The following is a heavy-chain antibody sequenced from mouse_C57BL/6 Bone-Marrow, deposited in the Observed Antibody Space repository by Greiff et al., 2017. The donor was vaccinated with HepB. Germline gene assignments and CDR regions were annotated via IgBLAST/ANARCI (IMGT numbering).Heavy chain of an antibody. Sequence: QVQLQQSGAELARPGASVKLSCKASGYTFTSYGISWVKQRTGQGLEWIGEIYPRSGNTYYNEKFKGKATLTADKSSSTAYMELRSLTSEDSAVYFLARSYGRSYWGYFDVWGTGTTVTVSS. CDR3: ARSYGRSYWGYFDV. CDR1: GYTFTSYG. CDR2: IYPRSGNT. D-gene: IGHD1-1*01. J-gene: IGHJ1*03. V-gene: IGHV1-81*01.